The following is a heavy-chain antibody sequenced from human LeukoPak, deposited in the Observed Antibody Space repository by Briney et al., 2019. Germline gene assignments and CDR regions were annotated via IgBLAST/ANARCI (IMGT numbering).Heavy chain of an antibody. J-gene: IGHJ4*02. CDR1: GGSISSGDYY. V-gene: IGHV4-30-4*01. CDR3: ARDGYYYDSSGYASGDY. CDR2: IYYSGST. D-gene: IGHD3-22*01. Sequence: SETLSLTCTVSGGSISSGDYYWSWIRQPPGKGLEWIGYIYYSGSTYYNPSLKSRVTISVDTSKNQFSLKLSSVTAADTAVYYCARDGYYYDSSGYASGDYWGQGTPVTVSS.